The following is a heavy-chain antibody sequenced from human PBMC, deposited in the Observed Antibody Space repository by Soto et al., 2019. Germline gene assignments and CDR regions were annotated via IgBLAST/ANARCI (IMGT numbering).Heavy chain of an antibody. J-gene: IGHJ6*02. CDR2: IYYSGST. V-gene: IGHV4-31*03. Sequence: SETLSLTCTVSGGSISSGGYYWSWIRQHPGKGLEWIGYIYYSGSTYCNPSLKSRVTISVDTSKNQFSLKLSSVTAADTAVYYCARAGPLYCSSTSCYRDYYYGMDVWGQGTAVTVSS. CDR3: ARAGPLYCSSTSCYRDYYYGMDV. CDR1: GGSISSGGYY. D-gene: IGHD2-2*01.